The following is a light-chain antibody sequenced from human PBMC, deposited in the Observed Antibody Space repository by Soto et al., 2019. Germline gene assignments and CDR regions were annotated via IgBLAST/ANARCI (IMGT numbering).Light chain of an antibody. CDR1: QSVSSNY. Sequence: ESVLTQSPGTLSLSPGERATLSCRASQSVSSNYLAWYQQKPGQAPRLLIYGASTRATGIPDRFSGSASGTDFTLTIKRLEPEDFAVYYCQLYGISPHFGQGTRLEIK. CDR2: GAS. J-gene: IGKJ5*01. V-gene: IGKV3-20*01. CDR3: QLYGISPH.